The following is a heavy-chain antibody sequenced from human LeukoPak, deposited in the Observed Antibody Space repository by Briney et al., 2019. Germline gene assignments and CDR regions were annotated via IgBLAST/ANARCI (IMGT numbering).Heavy chain of an antibody. CDR3: ARGLVGANRAFNY. CDR1: GGSISSSSYY. V-gene: IGHV4-39*07. CDR2: IYYSGST. Sequence: SETPSLTCTVSGGSISSSSYYWGWIRQPPGKGLEWIGSIYYSGSTYYNPSLKSRVTISVDTSKNQFSLKLSSVTAADTAVYYCARGLVGANRAFNYWGQGTLVTVSS. J-gene: IGHJ4*02. D-gene: IGHD1-26*01.